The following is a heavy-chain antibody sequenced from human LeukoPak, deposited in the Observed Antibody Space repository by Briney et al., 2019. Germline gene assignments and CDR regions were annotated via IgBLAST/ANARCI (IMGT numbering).Heavy chain of an antibody. J-gene: IGHJ4*02. D-gene: IGHD6-19*01. CDR3: ARGSTVAGTRTVPSPER. CDR2: ISTHSTSI. V-gene: IGHV3-48*01. Sequence: PGGSLRLSWAASGFTFSDYNMNWYRQAPGKRLDWVSYISTHSTSIYYADSVKGRFTISRDNAKSSLYLQMNSLRADDTAVYYCARGSTVAGTRTVPSPERWGQGTLVTVSS. CDR1: GFTFSDYN.